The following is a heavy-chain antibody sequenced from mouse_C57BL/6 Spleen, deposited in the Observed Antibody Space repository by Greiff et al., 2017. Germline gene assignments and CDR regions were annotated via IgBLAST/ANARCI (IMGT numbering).Heavy chain of an antibody. V-gene: IGHV10-1*01. Sequence: EVKLVESGGGLVQPKGSLKLSCAASGFSFNTYAMNWVRQAPGKGLEWVARIRSKSNNYATYYADSVKDRFTISRDDSESMLYLQMNNLKTEDTAMYYCVRQLTGPFDYWGQGTTLTVSS. CDR2: IRSKSNNYAT. D-gene: IGHD4-1*01. CDR3: VRQLTGPFDY. CDR1: GFSFNTYA. J-gene: IGHJ2*01.